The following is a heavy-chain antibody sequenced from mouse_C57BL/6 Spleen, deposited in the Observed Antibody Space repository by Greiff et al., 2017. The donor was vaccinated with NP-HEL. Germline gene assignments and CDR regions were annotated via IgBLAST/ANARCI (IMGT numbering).Heavy chain of an antibody. J-gene: IGHJ3*01. V-gene: IGHV1-26*01. CDR1: GYTFTDYY. CDR3: AREGAWILGFAY. Sequence: EVQLQQSGPELVKPGASVKISCKASGYTFTDYYMNWVKQSHGKSLEWIGDINPNNGGTSYNQKFKGKATLTVDKSSSTAYMELRSLTSEDSAVYYCAREGAWILGFAYWGQGTLVTVSA. D-gene: IGHD4-1*01. CDR2: INPNNGGT.